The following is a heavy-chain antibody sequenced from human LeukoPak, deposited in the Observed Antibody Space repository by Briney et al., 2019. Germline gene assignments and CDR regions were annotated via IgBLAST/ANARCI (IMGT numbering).Heavy chain of an antibody. J-gene: IGHJ6*04. Sequence: GGSLRLSCAASGFTFTTYSMNWVRQAPGKGLEWVSYISGSGSTISYADSVEGRFTISRDNAKNSLYLQMNSLRAEDTAVYYCARGRVVVGATRPDMDVWGKGTTVTVSS. D-gene: IGHD1-26*01. CDR2: ISGSGSTI. V-gene: IGHV3-48*01. CDR1: GFTFTTYS. CDR3: ARGRVVVGATRPDMDV.